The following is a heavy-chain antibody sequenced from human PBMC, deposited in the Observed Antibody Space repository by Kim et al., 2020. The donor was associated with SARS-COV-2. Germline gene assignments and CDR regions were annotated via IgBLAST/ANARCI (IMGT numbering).Heavy chain of an antibody. Sequence: ASVKVSCKASGYTFTSYYMHWVRQAPGQGLEWMGIINPSGGSTSYAQKFQGRVTMTRDTSTSTVYMELSSLRSEDTAVYYCARDHVLRYFDWSENGYYYYYYGMDVWGQGTTVTVSS. CDR2: INPSGGST. CDR3: ARDHVLRYFDWSENGYYYYYYGMDV. CDR1: GYTFTSYY. J-gene: IGHJ6*02. D-gene: IGHD3-9*01. V-gene: IGHV1-46*01.